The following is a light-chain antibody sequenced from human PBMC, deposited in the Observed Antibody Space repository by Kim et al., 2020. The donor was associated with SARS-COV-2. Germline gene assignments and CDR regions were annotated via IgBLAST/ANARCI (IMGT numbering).Light chain of an antibody. Sequence: DIQMTQSPSSLSAAAGDRVTITCRSSQDISNFLAWYQQKPGKAPNLLIYATSILQSGVPPRFSGSGSGTDFTLTISSLQPEDVASYYCQPYNSAPWTFGQGTKVDIK. V-gene: IGKV1-27*01. CDR2: ATS. J-gene: IGKJ1*01. CDR3: QPYNSAPWT. CDR1: QDISNF.